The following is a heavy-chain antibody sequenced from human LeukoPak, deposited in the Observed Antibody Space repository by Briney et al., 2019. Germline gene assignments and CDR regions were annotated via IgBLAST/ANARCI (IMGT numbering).Heavy chain of an antibody. V-gene: IGHV3-30*18. D-gene: IGHD3-22*01. J-gene: IGHJ4*02. CDR1: GFTFSSYG. Sequence: GGSLRLSCAASGFTFSSYGMHWVRQAPGKGLEWVAVISYDGSNKYYADSVKGRFTISRDNSKNTLYLQMNSLRAEDTAVYYCAKDALKYPLYYYDSSGYPDYWGQGTLVTVSS. CDR3: AKDALKYPLYYYDSSGYPDY. CDR2: ISYDGSNK.